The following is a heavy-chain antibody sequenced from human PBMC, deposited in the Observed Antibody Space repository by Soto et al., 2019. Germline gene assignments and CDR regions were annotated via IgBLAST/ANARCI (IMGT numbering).Heavy chain of an antibody. D-gene: IGHD4-17*01. V-gene: IGHV3-23*01. CDR1: GFTFSRDG. Sequence: GGSLRLSCAASGFTFSRDGMSWVRQAPGKGLEWVSLITDNGRSTYYADSVKGRFTISRDNTKNTLFLQMNSLRAEDTAVYYCAKERATTTAFDYWGQGALVTVSS. CDR3: AKERATTTAFDY. J-gene: IGHJ4*02. CDR2: ITDNGRST.